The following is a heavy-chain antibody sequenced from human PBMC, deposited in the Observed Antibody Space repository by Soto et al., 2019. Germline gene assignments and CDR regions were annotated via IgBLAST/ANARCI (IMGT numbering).Heavy chain of an antibody. CDR2: IYYSGST. CDR1: GGSISDYY. CDR3: ARDGSPCDSNTSCYYGGFDY. J-gene: IGHJ4*02. Sequence: PSETLSLTCTVSGGSISDYYWNWIRQPPGKGLEWIGYIYYSGSTNYNPALKSRVTISVDTSKNQFSLKLTSVTAADTAVYYCARDGSPCDSNTSCYYGGFDYWGQGTLVTVSS. D-gene: IGHD2-2*01. V-gene: IGHV4-59*01.